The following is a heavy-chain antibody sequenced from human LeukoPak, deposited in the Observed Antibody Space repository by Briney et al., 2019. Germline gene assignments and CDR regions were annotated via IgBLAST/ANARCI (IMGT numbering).Heavy chain of an antibody. V-gene: IGHV3-23*01. CDR3: AKDRKAYYYDSSGYDY. CDR2: ISGSGGST. D-gene: IGHD3-22*01. J-gene: IGHJ4*02. Sequence: PGGSLRLSCAASGFTFSSYAMSWVRQAPGKGLEWVSGISGSGGSTYYADSVRGRFTISRDNSKNTLYLQMNSLRAEDTAVYYCAKDRKAYYYDSSGYDYWGQGTLVTVSS. CDR1: GFTFSSYA.